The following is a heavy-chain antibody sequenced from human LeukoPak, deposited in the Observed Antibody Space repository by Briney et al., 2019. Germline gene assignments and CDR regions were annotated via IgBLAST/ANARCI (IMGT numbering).Heavy chain of an antibody. CDR1: GFTFRSYA. D-gene: IGHD3-3*01. J-gene: IGHJ5*02. V-gene: IGHV3-23*01. CDR2: ITGSGGST. CDR3: AKGLSDNDLWGIWFDP. Sequence: GGSLRLSCVGSGFTFRSYAMTWVRQAPGKGLEWISVITGSGGSTYYADSVKGRFMISRDNTKNTLHLHMNNLRADDTARYYCAKGLSDNDLWGIWFDPWGQGTLVTVSS.